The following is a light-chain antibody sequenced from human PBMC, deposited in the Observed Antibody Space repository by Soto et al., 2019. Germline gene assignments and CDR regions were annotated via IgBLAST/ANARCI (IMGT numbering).Light chain of an antibody. V-gene: IGKV3-11*01. CDR3: HQRSSWPLT. J-gene: IGKJ5*01. CDR1: QSISSY. CDR2: DAY. Sequence: EIVLTQSPATLSLSPGERATLSCRASQSISSYLAWYQQKPGQAPRLLIYDAYNRATGIPARFSGSGSGTDFTLIISSLEPDDFAVYYCHQRSSWPLTFGLGTRLEIK.